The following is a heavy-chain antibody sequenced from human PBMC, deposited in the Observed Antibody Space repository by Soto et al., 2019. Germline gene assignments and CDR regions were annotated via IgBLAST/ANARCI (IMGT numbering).Heavy chain of an antibody. D-gene: IGHD3-10*01. Sequence: ASVKVSCKASGYTFTNYGISWVRQAPGQGLEWMGWISAYNGNTNFAQKLQGRVTMTTDTSTSTAYMELRSLRSDDTAVYYCARGVGSGSYYNQYNWFDPWGQGTLVTVSP. CDR3: ARGVGSGSYYNQYNWFDP. V-gene: IGHV1-18*01. CDR1: GYTFTNYG. J-gene: IGHJ5*02. CDR2: ISAYNGNT.